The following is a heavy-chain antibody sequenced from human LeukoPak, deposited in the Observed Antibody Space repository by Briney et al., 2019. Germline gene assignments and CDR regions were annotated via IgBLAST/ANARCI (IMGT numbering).Heavy chain of an antibody. D-gene: IGHD2-15*01. CDR2: INDSGSV. CDR1: SGSFSGYY. CDR3: ARRLVDSGASQVSDD. V-gene: IGHV4-34*01. Sequence: PSETLSLTCAVYSGSFSGYYWSWIRQPPGKGLEWIGEINDSGSVNCNPSLKNRVPLSVDTSKNQFSLRLSSVAAADTAVYYCARRLVDSGASQVSDDWGQGTLVTVSS. J-gene: IGHJ4*02.